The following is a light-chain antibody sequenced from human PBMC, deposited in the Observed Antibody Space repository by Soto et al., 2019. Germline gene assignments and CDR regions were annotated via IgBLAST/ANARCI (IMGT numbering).Light chain of an antibody. CDR1: QTILYSSNNNNY. CDR2: WAS. Sequence: DIVMTQSPDSLAVSLGERATINCESSQTILYSSNNNNYLAWYQQKPGQPPKLLIYWASTRESRVPDRCSGSGSGTDFTLTSSSLQAEDVAFYYCHQCLSAPWTFGQGTKVEIK. J-gene: IGKJ1*01. V-gene: IGKV4-1*01. CDR3: HQCLSAPWT.